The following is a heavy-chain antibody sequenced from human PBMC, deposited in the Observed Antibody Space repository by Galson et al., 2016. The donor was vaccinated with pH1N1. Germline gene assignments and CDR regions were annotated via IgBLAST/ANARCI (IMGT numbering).Heavy chain of an antibody. CDR1: GYTFTTYA. CDR2: INAGNGNA. D-gene: IGHD6-19*01. CDR3: ARRLVRSFDY. J-gene: IGHJ4*02. Sequence: SVKVSCKASGYTFTTYAIHWVRQAPGQRLEWMGWINAGNGNAKYLQKFQDRVTITRDTSATTAYMDVRSLRSEDTAVYYCARRLVRSFDYWGQGTLVTVSS. V-gene: IGHV1-3*01.